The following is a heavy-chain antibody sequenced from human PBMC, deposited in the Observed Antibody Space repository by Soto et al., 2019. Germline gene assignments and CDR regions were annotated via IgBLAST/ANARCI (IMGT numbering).Heavy chain of an antibody. CDR3: ARDTSGYYGYFDD. Sequence: SETLSLTCTVSGGSISSYYWSWIRQPPGKGLEWIGYLFYSGGTNYTPSLKCRVTISVDTSKNQFSLKLTSVTAADTAVYYCARDTSGYYGYFDDWGQGTLVTVSS. J-gene: IGHJ4*02. CDR2: LFYSGGT. D-gene: IGHD3-22*01. V-gene: IGHV4-59*01. CDR1: GGSISSYY.